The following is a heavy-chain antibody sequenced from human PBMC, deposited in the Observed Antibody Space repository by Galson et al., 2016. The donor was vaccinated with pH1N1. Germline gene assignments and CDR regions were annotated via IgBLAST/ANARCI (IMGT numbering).Heavy chain of an antibody. V-gene: IGHV1-2*02. CDR1: GYTFTGYY. Sequence: SVKVSCKASGYTFTGYYMHWVRQAPGQGLEWMGWINPNSGGTNYAQKFQGRVTMTRDTSISTAYMELSRLRSDDTAVYYCARVPRGEELYYFDYWGQGTLVTVSS. CDR3: ARVPRGEELYYFDY. D-gene: IGHD3-10*01. J-gene: IGHJ4*02. CDR2: INPNSGGT.